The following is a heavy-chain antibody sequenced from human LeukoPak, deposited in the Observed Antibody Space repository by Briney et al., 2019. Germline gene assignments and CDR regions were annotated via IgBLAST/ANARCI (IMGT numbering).Heavy chain of an antibody. CDR1: SGSISSYY. J-gene: IGHJ6*02. Sequence: SETMSLTSTVSSGSISSYYWSWIRQPPGKGLEWIGYIYYIGSTNYNPSLKSQVTISVDTSKNQFSLKLSSVTAADTAVYYCAREALGYCSSTSCSDNYYYYGMDVWGQGTTVTVSS. V-gene: IGHV4-59*01. CDR3: AREALGYCSSTSCSDNYYYYGMDV. CDR2: IYYIGST. D-gene: IGHD2-2*01.